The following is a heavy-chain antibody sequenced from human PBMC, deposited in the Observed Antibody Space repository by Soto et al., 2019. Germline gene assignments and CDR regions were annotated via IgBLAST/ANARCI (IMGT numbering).Heavy chain of an antibody. V-gene: IGHV3-23*01. Sequence: GGSLRLSCAASGFTFSIYAMSWVRHAPGKGLEWVSAISGSGGSTYYADSVKGRFTISRDNSKNTLYLQMNSLRAEDTAVYYCAKAGTMVRGVIITSYYYYGMDVWGQGTTVTVSS. CDR3: AKAGTMVRGVIITSYYYYGMDV. D-gene: IGHD3-10*01. J-gene: IGHJ6*02. CDR1: GFTFSIYA. CDR2: ISGSGGST.